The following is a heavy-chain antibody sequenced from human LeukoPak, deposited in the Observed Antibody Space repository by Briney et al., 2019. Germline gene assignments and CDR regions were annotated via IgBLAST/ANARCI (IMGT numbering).Heavy chain of an antibody. J-gene: IGHJ4*02. D-gene: IGHD3-10*01. Sequence: GGSLTLSCAASGFTFSTYSMNWVRQAPGKGLEWVPSISSSGSYIYYADSVKGRFTISRDNAKNSLYLQMNSLRAEDTAAYYCAVYYYGSGSYADWGQGTLVTVSS. CDR3: AVYYYGSGSYAD. CDR1: GFTFSTYS. V-gene: IGHV3-21*01. CDR2: ISSSGSYI.